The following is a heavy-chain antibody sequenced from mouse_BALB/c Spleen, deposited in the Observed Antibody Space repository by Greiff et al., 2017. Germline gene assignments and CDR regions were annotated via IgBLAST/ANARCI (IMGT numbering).Heavy chain of an antibody. CDR1: GFSLTSYG. J-gene: IGHJ4*01. V-gene: IGHV2-9*02. Sequence: QVQLKESGPGLVAPSQSLSITCTVSGFSLTSYGVHWVRQPPGKGLEWLGVIWAGGSTNYNSALMSRLSISKDNSKSQVFLKMNSLPTDDTAMYYCARVGRDYAMDYWGQGTSVTVSS. CDR2: IWAGGST. CDR3: ARVGRDYAMDY.